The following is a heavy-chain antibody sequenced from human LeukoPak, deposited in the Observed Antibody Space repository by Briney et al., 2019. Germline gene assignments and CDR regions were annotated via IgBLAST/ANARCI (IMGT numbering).Heavy chain of an antibody. D-gene: IGHD2-2*01. CDR2: IRYDGSNK. Sequence: GGSLRLSCAASGFTFSSYGMHWVRQAPGKGLEWVAFIRYDGSNKYYADSVKGRFTISRDNSKNTLYLQMNSLRAEDTAVYYCAKCSLYPSVVPASDYWGQGTLVTVSS. CDR3: AKCSLYPSVVPASDY. J-gene: IGHJ4*02. V-gene: IGHV3-30*02. CDR1: GFTFSSYG.